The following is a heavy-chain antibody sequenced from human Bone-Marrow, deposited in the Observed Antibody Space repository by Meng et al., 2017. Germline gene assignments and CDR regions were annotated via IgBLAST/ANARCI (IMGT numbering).Heavy chain of an antibody. CDR1: GYTFTSYA. J-gene: IGHJ4*02. D-gene: IGHD6-19*01. CDR3: ARDFIAVAGNPLGY. CDR2: INTNTGNP. V-gene: IGHV7-4-1*02. Sequence: ASVKVSCKASGYTFTSYAMNWVRQAPGQGLEWMGWINTNTGNPTYAQGFTGRFVFSLDTSVSTAYLQIRSLKAEDTAVYYCARDFIAVAGNPLGYWGQGTLVTVSS.